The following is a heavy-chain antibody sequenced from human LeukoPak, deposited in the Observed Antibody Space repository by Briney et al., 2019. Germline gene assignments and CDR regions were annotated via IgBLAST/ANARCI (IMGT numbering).Heavy chain of an antibody. D-gene: IGHD2-21*01. J-gene: IGHJ4*02. CDR3: ARREPGERHHDY. CDR1: GYSFTTYW. CDR2: IYPGDSDT. V-gene: IGHV5-51*01. Sequence: RGESLNISCKGSGYSFTTYWSGWVRQMPGKVLEWMGIIYPGDSDTRYSPSFQGQVTISADKSISTAYLQWSSLKASDTAMYYCARREPGERHHDYWGQGTLVTVSS.